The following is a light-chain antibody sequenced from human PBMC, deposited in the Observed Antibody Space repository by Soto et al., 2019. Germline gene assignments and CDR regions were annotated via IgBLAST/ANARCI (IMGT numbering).Light chain of an antibody. CDR3: SSFTTTTTLV. V-gene: IGLV2-14*01. J-gene: IGLJ2*01. Sequence: QSALTQPDSVSGSPGQSITISCTGTSSDVGGYNYVSWYQHHPGKAPKLIIFEVSNRPSGVSNRFSGSKSGNTASLTISGLQAEDEAHYYCSSFTTTTTLVFGGGTKLTVL. CDR1: SSDVGGYNY. CDR2: EVS.